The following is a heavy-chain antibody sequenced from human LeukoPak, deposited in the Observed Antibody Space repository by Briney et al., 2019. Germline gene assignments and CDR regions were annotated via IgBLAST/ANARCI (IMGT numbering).Heavy chain of an antibody. D-gene: IGHD1-26*01. Sequence: GASVKVSCKASGYTFTGYYMHWVRQAPGQGLEWMGWINPNSGGTNYAQKFQGRVTMTRDTSISTAYMELSRLRSDDTAVYYCARPSQARYYSGRYAFDIWGQGTMVTVSS. CDR1: GYTFTGYY. J-gene: IGHJ3*02. V-gene: IGHV1-2*02. CDR2: INPNSGGT. CDR3: ARPSQARYYSGRYAFDI.